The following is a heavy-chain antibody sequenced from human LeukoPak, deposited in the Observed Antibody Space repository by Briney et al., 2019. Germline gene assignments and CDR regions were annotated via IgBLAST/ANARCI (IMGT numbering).Heavy chain of an antibody. J-gene: IGHJ6*03. CDR2: IYYSGST. CDR1: GGSISSDNYY. CDR3: ARDGRGLGFYYYYMEV. Sequence: PSETLSLTCTVSGGSISSDNYYWGWIRQPPGKGLEFSGSIYYSGSTYYNPSLKRPVTISVDTSKNQFTLKLSSVTAADTAVYYCARDGRGLGFYYYYMEVWGKRTTVTVSS. V-gene: IGHV4-39*06.